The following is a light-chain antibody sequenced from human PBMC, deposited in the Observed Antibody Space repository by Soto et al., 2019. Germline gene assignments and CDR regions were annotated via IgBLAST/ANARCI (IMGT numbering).Light chain of an antibody. CDR1: SSNIGAGFD. CDR3: QSYDSSLRGSV. Sequence: QSVLTQPPSVSGAPGQRVTISCTGSSSNIGAGFDVYWHQQLPGTAPKLLINGNNNRPSGVPDRFSGSKSGTSASLAISGLQPEDAADYYCQSYDSSLRGSVFGGGTKVTVL. J-gene: IGLJ2*01. CDR2: GNN. V-gene: IGLV1-40*01.